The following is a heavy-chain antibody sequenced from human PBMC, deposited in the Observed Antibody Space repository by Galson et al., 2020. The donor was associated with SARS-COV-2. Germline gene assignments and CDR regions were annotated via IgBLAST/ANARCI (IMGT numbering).Heavy chain of an antibody. Sequence: GGSLRLSCAASGFTFTNYAMHWVRQAPGKGLEWVALISYEGSIKYYADSVKGRFTISRYSSKNTLYLKMNSLSAGDTAVYYCAKRKELFWLGELNQGLDVWGQGTTVTVS. CDR2: ISYEGSIK. D-gene: IGHD3-10*01. V-gene: IGHV3-30*18. CDR3: AKRKELFWLGELNQGLDV. CDR1: GFTFTNYA. J-gene: IGHJ6*02.